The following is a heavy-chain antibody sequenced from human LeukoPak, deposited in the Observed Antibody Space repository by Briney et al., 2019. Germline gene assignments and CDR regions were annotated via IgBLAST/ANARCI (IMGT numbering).Heavy chain of an antibody. J-gene: IGHJ4*02. CDR1: GFTFGNYA. Sequence: GGSLRLSCAASGFTFGNYAMNWVRQAPGKGLEWVSAISGSGGSTYYADSVKGRFTISRDNSKNTLYLQMNSLRAEDTAVYYCAKRGDDFWSGYFYYFDHWGQGTLVTVSS. CDR2: ISGSGGST. D-gene: IGHD3-3*01. V-gene: IGHV3-23*01. CDR3: AKRGDDFWSGYFYYFDH.